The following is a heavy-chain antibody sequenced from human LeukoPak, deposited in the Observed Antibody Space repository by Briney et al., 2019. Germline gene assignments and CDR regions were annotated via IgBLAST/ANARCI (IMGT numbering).Heavy chain of an antibody. J-gene: IGHJ3*02. CDR3: ARHGYSGYDYFAFDI. CDR2: IYYSGST. Sequence: SETLSLTCTVSGGSISSYYWSWIRQPPGKGLEWIGYIYYSGSTNYNPSLKSRVTISVDTSKNQFPLKLSSVTAADTAVYYCARHGYSGYDYFAFDIWGQGTMVTVSS. D-gene: IGHD5-12*01. V-gene: IGHV4-59*08. CDR1: GGSISSYY.